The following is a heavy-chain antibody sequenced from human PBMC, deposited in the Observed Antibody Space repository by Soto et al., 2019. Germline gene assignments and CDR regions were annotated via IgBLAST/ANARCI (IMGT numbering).Heavy chain of an antibody. CDR2: ISDRDSTT. Sequence: GGSLRLSCAASEFTLSNYAMNWVRQAPGKGLEWVSGISDRDSTTYYAASVKGRFTISRDNSKNSVYLQMESLTAEDTALYYWAKGAVGQGWVFDYWGQVTLVTVS. CDR1: EFTLSNYA. D-gene: IGHD1-26*01. V-gene: IGHV3-23*01. J-gene: IGHJ4*02. CDR3: AKGAVGQGWVFDY.